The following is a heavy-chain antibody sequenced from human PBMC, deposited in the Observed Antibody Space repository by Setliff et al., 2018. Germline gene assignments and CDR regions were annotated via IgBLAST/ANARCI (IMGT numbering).Heavy chain of an antibody. CDR2: IWYDGSSK. CDR3: ARNWVTAQHYYYGMDV. J-gene: IGHJ6*02. V-gene: IGHV3-33*01. Sequence: GGSLRLSCAASGFIFSNYGMHWVRQAPGKGLEWVAVIWYDGSSKFYGDSVKGRFTISRDNSKNTLYLQMDSLRAEDTAVYYCARNWVTAQHYYYGMDVWGQGTTVTVSS. CDR1: GFIFSNYG. D-gene: IGHD2-21*02.